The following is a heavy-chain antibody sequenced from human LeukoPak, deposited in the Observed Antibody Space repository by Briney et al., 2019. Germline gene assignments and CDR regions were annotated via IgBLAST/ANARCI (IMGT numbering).Heavy chain of an antibody. J-gene: IGHJ4*02. CDR2: IKQDGSET. Sequence: PGESLRLSCAASGFTLCGFWLTRVRQAPGKGLEWVASIKQDGSETYYVDSVKGRFTISRDNAKNSLYLQMSSLRAEDTAVYYCARDQVLVHEDFDHWGQATLVTVSS. V-gene: IGHV3-7*01. CDR3: ARDQVLVHEDFDH. CDR1: GFTLCGFW. D-gene: IGHD6-13*01.